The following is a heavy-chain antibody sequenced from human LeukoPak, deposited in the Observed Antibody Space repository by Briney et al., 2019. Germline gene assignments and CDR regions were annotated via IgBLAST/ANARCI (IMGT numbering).Heavy chain of an antibody. CDR3: AKDHFGSGTTMDV. CDR1: GFTFSSYA. Sequence: PGGSLRLSCSASGFTFSSYAMHWVRQAPGKGLEYVSAISSNGGSTYYADSVKGRFTVSRDNSKNALFLQMNSLRDEDTGVYYCAKDHFGSGTTMDVWGQGTTVTVSS. V-gene: IGHV3-64*04. D-gene: IGHD3-10*01. J-gene: IGHJ6*02. CDR2: ISSNGGST.